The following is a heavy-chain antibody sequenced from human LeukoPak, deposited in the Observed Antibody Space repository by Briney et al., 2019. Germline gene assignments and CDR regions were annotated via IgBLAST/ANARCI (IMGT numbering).Heavy chain of an antibody. V-gene: IGHV1-2*02. CDR3: AREYCSGGRCYQGFDY. D-gene: IGHD2-15*01. CDR2: INPHSGGT. J-gene: IGHJ4*02. Sequence: ASVKVSCKASGYTFNAYYMHWVRQAPGQGLEWMGWINPHSGGTDYAQKFQGRVTMTRDTSISSAYMELNSLTSDDTALYYYAREYCSGGRCYQGFDYWGQGTLVTVS. CDR1: GYTFNAYY.